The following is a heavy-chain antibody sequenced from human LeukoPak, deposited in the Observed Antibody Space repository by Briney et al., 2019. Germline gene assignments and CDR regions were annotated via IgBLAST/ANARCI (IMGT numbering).Heavy chain of an antibody. Sequence: KSGGSLRLSCAASGFTFSDYYMSWIRQAPGKGLEWVSYIGSSSTYTNYADSVKGRFTISRDNAKNSLYLQMNSLRAEDTAVYYCAMYRTYGDRDYWGQGALVTVSS. CDR3: AMYRTYGDRDY. D-gene: IGHD4-17*01. CDR2: IGSSSTYT. J-gene: IGHJ4*02. V-gene: IGHV3-11*06. CDR1: GFTFSDYY.